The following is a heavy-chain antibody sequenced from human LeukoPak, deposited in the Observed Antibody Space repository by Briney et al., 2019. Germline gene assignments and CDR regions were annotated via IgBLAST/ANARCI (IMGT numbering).Heavy chain of an antibody. J-gene: IGHJ4*02. Sequence: PGGSLRLSRAASGFTFSSYAMSWVRQAPGKGLEWVSAISGSGGSTYYADSVKGRFTISRDNSKNTLYLQMNSLRAEDTAVYYCAKDTDRIVEATLSFDYWGQGTLVTVSS. CDR1: GFTFSSYA. D-gene: IGHD1-26*01. CDR3: AKDTDRIVEATLSFDY. V-gene: IGHV3-23*01. CDR2: ISGSGGST.